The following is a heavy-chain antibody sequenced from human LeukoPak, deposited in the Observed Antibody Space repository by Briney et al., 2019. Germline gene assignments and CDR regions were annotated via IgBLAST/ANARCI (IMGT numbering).Heavy chain of an antibody. CDR3: ARGSYDVLTGFSTFGEY. CDR2: IYYSGST. Sequence: SETLSLTCTVSGDSISSSFYYWVWIRQPPGKGLEWIGSIYYSGSTYYNPSLKSRVTVSLDTSKNQFSLKVNSVTAADTAVYYCARGSYDVLTGFSTFGEYWGQGTLLTVSS. CDR1: GDSISSSFYY. V-gene: IGHV4-39*01. J-gene: IGHJ4*02. D-gene: IGHD3-9*01.